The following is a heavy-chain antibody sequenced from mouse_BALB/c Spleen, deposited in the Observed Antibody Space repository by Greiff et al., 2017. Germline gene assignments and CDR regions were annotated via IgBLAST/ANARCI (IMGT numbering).Heavy chain of an antibody. CDR1: GFTFSDYY. CDR2: ISDGGSYT. V-gene: IGHV5-4*02. CDR3: AREGDYDAGDYYAMDY. J-gene: IGHJ4*01. D-gene: IGHD2-4*01. Sequence: EVKLVESGGGLVKPGGSLKLSCAASGFTFSDYYMYWVRQTPEKRLEWVATISDGGSYTYSPDSVKGRFTISRDNAKNNLYLQMSSLKSEDTAMYYCAREGDYDAGDYYAMDYWGQGTSVTVSS.